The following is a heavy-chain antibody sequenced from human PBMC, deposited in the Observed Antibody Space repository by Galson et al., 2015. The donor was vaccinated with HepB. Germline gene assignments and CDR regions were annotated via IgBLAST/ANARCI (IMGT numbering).Heavy chain of an antibody. CDR2: IYPGDSDT. Sequence: QSGAEVKKPGESLRISCKGSGYNFATDWIVWVRQMPGKGLEWMGIIYPGDSDTRYSPSFQGHVTISADKSINTAYLQWSSLTTSDTAMYYCARRGGGLPGGFDVWGRGTLVTVSS. CDR3: ARRGGGLPGGFDV. D-gene: IGHD4-23*01. V-gene: IGHV5-51*01. J-gene: IGHJ2*01. CDR1: GYNFATDW.